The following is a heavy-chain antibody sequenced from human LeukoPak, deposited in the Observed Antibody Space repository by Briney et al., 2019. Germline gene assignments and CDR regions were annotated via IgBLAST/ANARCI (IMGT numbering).Heavy chain of an antibody. V-gene: IGHV3-23*01. CDR3: AKDRASRYYDSSGYYYWGG. Sequence: GGSLRLSCAASGFTFSSYGMSWVRQAPGKGLEWVSAISGSGGSTYYADSVKGRVTISRDNSKNTLYLQMNSLRAEDTAVYYCAKDRASRYYDSSGYYYWGGWGQGTLVTVSS. D-gene: IGHD3-22*01. CDR1: GFTFSSYG. J-gene: IGHJ4*02. CDR2: ISGSGGST.